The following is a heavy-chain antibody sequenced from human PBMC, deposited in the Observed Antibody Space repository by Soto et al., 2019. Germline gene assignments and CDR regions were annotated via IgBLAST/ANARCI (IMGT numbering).Heavy chain of an antibody. CDR2: IYHSGST. Sequence: SETLSLTCAVSGGSISSSNWWSWVRQPPGKGLEWIGEIYHSGSTNYNPSLKSRVTISVDKSKNQFSLKLSSVTAADTAVYYCARVALGYDSSGYYGVDYWGQGTLVTVSS. CDR1: GGSISSSNW. J-gene: IGHJ4*02. V-gene: IGHV4-4*02. D-gene: IGHD3-22*01. CDR3: ARVALGYDSSGYYGVDY.